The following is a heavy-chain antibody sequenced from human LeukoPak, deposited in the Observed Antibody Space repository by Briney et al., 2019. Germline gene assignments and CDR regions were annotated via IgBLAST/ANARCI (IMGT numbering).Heavy chain of an antibody. CDR3: AAAASPWYFDY. CDR2: INPSGGST. CDR1: GYTFTSYY. J-gene: IGHJ4*02. D-gene: IGHD6-13*01. Sequence: GASVKVSCKASGYTFTSYYMHWVRQAPGQGLEWMGIINPSGGSTGYAQKFQGRVTMTRDTSTSTVYMELSSLRSEDTAVYYCAAAASPWYFDYWGQGTLVTASS. V-gene: IGHV1-46*01.